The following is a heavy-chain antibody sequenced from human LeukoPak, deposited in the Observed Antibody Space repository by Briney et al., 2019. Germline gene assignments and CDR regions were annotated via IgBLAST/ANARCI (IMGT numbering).Heavy chain of an antibody. Sequence: ASVKVSCKASGYTFTSYDINWVRQATGQGHEWMGWMNPNSGNTGYAQKFQGRVTMTRNTSISTAYMELSSLRSEDTAVYYCARSYCSSTSCYGNWFDPWGQGTLVTVSS. J-gene: IGHJ5*02. CDR1: GYTFTSYD. V-gene: IGHV1-8*01. D-gene: IGHD2-2*01. CDR3: ARSYCSSTSCYGNWFDP. CDR2: MNPNSGNT.